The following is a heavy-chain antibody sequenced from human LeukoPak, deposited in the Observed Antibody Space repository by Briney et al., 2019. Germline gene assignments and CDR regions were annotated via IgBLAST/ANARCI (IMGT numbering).Heavy chain of an antibody. CDR1: GGTFSSYA. CDR3: ARGGRGIHTPYNWFDP. V-gene: IGHV1-69*06. Sequence: ASVKVSCKASGGTFSSYAISWVRQAPGQGLEWMGRIIPIFGTANYAQKFQGRATITADKSTSTAYMELSSLRSEDTAVYYCARGGRGIHTPYNWFDPWGQGTLVTVSS. J-gene: IGHJ5*02. D-gene: IGHD2-15*01. CDR2: IIPIFGTA.